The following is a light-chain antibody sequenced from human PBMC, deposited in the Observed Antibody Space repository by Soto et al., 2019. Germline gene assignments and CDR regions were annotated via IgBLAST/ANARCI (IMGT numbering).Light chain of an antibody. CDR2: AAS. V-gene: IGKV1-27*01. Sequence: DIQMTQSPSSLSASVGERVTITCRARQGISNYLAWYQQKPGKVPKLLIYAASTLQSGVPSRFSGSGSGTDFTFTISSLQPEDIATYYCQQYDNLPRTFGQGTRLEIK. CDR3: QQYDNLPRT. CDR1: QGISNY. J-gene: IGKJ5*01.